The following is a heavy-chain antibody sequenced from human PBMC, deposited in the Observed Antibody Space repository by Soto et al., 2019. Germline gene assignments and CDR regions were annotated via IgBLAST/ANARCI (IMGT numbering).Heavy chain of an antibody. J-gene: IGHJ4*02. V-gene: IGHV3-23*01. Sequence: EVQLLESGGGLVQPGGSLRLSCAASGFTFSSYGMSWVRQAPGKGLEWVSAISGSGGSTYYADSVKGRFTISRDNSTNTLYLQMNRLRAEDTDVYYCAKGEQASVYDYIWGSYPFDYWGQGTLVTVSS. CDR2: ISGSGGST. D-gene: IGHD3-16*02. CDR1: GFTFSSYG. CDR3: AKGEQASVYDYIWGSYPFDY.